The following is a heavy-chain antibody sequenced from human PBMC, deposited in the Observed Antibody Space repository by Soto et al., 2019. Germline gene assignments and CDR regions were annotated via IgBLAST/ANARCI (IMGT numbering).Heavy chain of an antibody. CDR2: IIPILGIA. CDR1: GGTFSSYT. Sequence: QVQLVQSGAEVKKPGSSVKVSCKASGGTFSSYTISWVRQAPGQGLEWMGRIIPILGIANYAQKFQGRVTITADKSTSTAYMGLSSLRSEDTAVYYCAGHGDRPGSDWFDPWGQGTLVTVSS. V-gene: IGHV1-69*02. J-gene: IGHJ5*02. CDR3: AGHGDRPGSDWFDP. D-gene: IGHD4-17*01.